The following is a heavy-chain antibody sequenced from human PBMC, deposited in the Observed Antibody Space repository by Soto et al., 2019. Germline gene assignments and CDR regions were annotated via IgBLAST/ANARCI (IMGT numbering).Heavy chain of an antibody. CDR3: AIHPYCGGDCYSPGWYFDL. CDR1: GGSISSYY. CDR2: LYYSGST. J-gene: IGHJ2*01. Sequence: QVQLQESGPGLVKPSETLSLTCTVSGGSISSYYWSWIRQPPGKGLEWIAYLYYSGSTNYTPSLKGRVNISVDATKKLFSLKCSSVADADTAVYYCAIHPYCGGDCYSPGWYFDLWGRGTLVTVSS. D-gene: IGHD2-21*02. V-gene: IGHV4-59*08.